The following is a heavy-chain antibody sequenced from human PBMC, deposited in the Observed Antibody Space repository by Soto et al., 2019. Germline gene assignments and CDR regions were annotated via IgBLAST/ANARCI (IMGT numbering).Heavy chain of an antibody. CDR1: GGSISSYY. CDR3: AREVEIREVWWFDP. D-gene: IGHD1-7*01. V-gene: IGHV4-59*08. J-gene: IGHJ5*02. Sequence: SETLSLTCTVPGGSISSYYWSWIRQPPGKGLEWIGYIYYSGGTNYNPSLKSRVVISVDTSKNQFSLKLNSVTPADTAVYYCAREVEIREVWWFDPWGQGTLVTVSS. CDR2: IYYSGGT.